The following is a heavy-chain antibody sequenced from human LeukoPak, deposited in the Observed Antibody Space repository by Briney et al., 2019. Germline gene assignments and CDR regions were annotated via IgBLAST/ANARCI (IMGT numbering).Heavy chain of an antibody. CDR2: ISWNSGSI. V-gene: IGHV3-9*01. CDR1: GFTFDDYA. Sequence: GRSLRLSCAASGFTFDDYAMHWVRQAPGKGLEWVSGISWNSGSIAYADSVKGRFTISRDNAKNSLYLQMSSLRAEDTAVYYCARGIVVVYDAFDIWGQGTMVTVSS. CDR3: ARGIVVVYDAFDI. D-gene: IGHD3-22*01. J-gene: IGHJ3*02.